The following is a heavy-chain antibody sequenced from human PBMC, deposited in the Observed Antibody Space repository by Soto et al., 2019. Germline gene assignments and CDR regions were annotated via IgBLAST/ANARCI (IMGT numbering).Heavy chain of an antibody. V-gene: IGHV1-18*01. D-gene: IGHD4-17*01. J-gene: IGHJ4*02. CDR2: IKAYSGNT. CDR1: GYTFPTST. CDR3: AIANYGDDDY. Sequence: QLPLVQSGAEAKKPGASVKVSCKASGYTFPTSTISWLRQAPGQGLEWMGWIKAYSGNTNYAQKLQGRVTMTTDTSTSTAHMELRSLTTDDTAIYYCAIANYGDDDYWGQGTLVTVSS.